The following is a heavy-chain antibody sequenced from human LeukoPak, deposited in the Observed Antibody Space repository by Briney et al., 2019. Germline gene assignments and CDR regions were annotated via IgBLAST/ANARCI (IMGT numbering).Heavy chain of an antibody. D-gene: IGHD3-22*01. CDR2: ISSSSSYI. J-gene: IGHJ5*02. CDR1: GFTFSTYS. Sequence: GGSLRLSCAASGFTFSTYSMNWVRQAPGKGLEWVSSISSSSSYIYYADSVKGRFTISRDNAKNSLYLQMSSLRAGDTAVYYCARARSGYYPWGFDPWGQGTLVTVSS. CDR3: ARARSGYYPWGFDP. V-gene: IGHV3-21*01.